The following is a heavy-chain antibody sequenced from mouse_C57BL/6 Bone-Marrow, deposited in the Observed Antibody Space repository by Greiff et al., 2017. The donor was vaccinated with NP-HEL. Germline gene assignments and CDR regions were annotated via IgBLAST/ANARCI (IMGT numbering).Heavy chain of an antibody. CDR3: ARQGSNSFAY. CDR2: ISSGGSYT. V-gene: IGHV5-6*02. J-gene: IGHJ3*01. D-gene: IGHD2-5*01. CDR1: GFTFSSYG. Sequence: EVMLVESGGDLVKPGGSLKLSCAASGFTFSSYGMSWVRQTPDKRLEWVATISSGGSYTYYPDSVKGRFTISRDNAKNTLYLQMSSLKSEDTAMYYCARQGSNSFAYWGQGTLVTVSA.